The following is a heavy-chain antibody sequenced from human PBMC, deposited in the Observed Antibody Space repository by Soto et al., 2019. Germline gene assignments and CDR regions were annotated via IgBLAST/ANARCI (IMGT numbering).Heavy chain of an antibody. CDR2: IYYSGST. D-gene: IGHD3-10*01. CDR3: ARSLYGSGSYSIDY. V-gene: IGHV4-59*08. Sequence: SETLSLTCTVSGGSISSYYWSWIRQPPGKGLEWIGYIYYSGSTNYNPSLKSRVTISVDTSKNQFSLKLSSVTAADTAVYYCARSLYGSGSYSIDYWGQGTLVTVSS. J-gene: IGHJ4*02. CDR1: GGSISSYY.